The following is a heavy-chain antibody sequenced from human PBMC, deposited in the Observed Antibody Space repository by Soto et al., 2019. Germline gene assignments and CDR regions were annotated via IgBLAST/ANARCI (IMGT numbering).Heavy chain of an antibody. CDR2: IFPGDSDI. V-gene: IGHV5-51*01. J-gene: IGHJ5*02. D-gene: IGHD3-9*01. Sequence: EVLLVQSGAEVKKPGESLKISCEGSGYSFTSHWIVWVRQMPGKGLEWMGIIFPGDSDIRYSPSFQGQVTISADKSISTAYLQWSSLKASDTAMYYCARHTTYFDLLTGYSRGWFDPWGQGTLVTVSS. CDR1: GYSFTSHW. CDR3: ARHTTYFDLLTGYSRGWFDP.